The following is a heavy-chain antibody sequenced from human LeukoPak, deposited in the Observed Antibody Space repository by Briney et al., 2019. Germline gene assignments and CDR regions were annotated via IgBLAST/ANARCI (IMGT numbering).Heavy chain of an antibody. J-gene: IGHJ4*02. CDR1: GYTFTIYG. D-gene: IGHD3-10*01. Sequence: ASVTVSCTASGYTFTIYGISWARQAPGQGLEWMGWISANDGNTDYPQKLQGRVTMTTDTSTSTAYMELRSLRSDDTAAYYCARESHVTREDYWGQGTLVTVSS. CDR3: ARESHVTREDY. CDR2: ISANDGNT. V-gene: IGHV1-18*01.